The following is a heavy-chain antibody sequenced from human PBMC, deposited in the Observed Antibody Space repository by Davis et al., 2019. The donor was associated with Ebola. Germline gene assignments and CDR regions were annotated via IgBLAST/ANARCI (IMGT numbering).Heavy chain of an antibody. CDR1: GGSFSGYY. D-gene: IGHD1-26*01. Sequence: MPSETLSLTCAVYGGSFSGYYWSWIRQPPGKGREWIGEINHSGSTNYNPSLKSRVTISVDTSKNQFSLKLSSVTAADTAVYYCARVRSYTWFDPWGQGTLVTVSS. CDR2: INHSGST. J-gene: IGHJ5*02. V-gene: IGHV4-34*01. CDR3: ARVRSYTWFDP.